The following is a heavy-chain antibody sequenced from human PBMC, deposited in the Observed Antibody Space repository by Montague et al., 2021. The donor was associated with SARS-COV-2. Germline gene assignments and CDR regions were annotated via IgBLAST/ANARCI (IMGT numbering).Heavy chain of an antibody. CDR3: ARHARGEGYTSWFDP. Sequence: SETLSLTCTVSGDSVSRGSSYWSWIRQPPGKGPEWIGYIYYTGSRKYNSSLKSRLTISVDTSKNQFSLKLSSVTAADTAVYYCARHARGEGYTSWFDPWGQGTLVTVSS. D-gene: IGHD5-24*01. CDR2: IYYTGSR. CDR1: GDSVSRGSSY. V-gene: IGHV4-61*01. J-gene: IGHJ5*02.